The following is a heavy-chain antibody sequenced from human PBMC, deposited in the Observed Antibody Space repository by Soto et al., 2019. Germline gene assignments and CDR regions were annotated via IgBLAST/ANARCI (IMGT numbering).Heavy chain of an antibody. J-gene: IGHJ5*02. D-gene: IGHD2-2*01. CDR1: GYTFTSYG. Sequence: QGQLVQSGAEVKKPGASVKVSCKASGYTFTSYGISWVRHAPGQGLAWMGWISAYNGNTNYAQKLQGRVTMTTDTATSTAYMELRSVRSDDTAVYFCAGLVVPAVRVWFDPWGQGTLVTVSS. CDR2: ISAYNGNT. V-gene: IGHV1-18*04. CDR3: AGLVVPAVRVWFDP.